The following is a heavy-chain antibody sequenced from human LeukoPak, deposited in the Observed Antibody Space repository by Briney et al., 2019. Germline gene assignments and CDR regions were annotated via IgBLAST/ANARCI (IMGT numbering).Heavy chain of an antibody. CDR2: FSAYNGNT. CDR3: ARVGDILTGYYLAQKLDY. V-gene: IGHV1-18*01. D-gene: IGHD3-9*01. CDR1: GYTFTSYG. Sequence: ASVKVSCKASGYTFTSYGIIWVRQAPGQGLEWMGWFSAYNGNTNYAQKLQGRVTMTTDTSTSTAYMELRSLRSDDTAVYYCARVGDILTGYYLAQKLDYWGQGTLVTVSS. J-gene: IGHJ4*02.